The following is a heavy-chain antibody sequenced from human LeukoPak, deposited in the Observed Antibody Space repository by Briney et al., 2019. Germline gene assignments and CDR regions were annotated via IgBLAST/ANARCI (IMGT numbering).Heavy chain of an antibody. CDR3: ARDRPTGASRVFVVQ. V-gene: IGHV3-21*01. CDR2: MSSGSRYL. D-gene: IGHD3-3*01. Sequence: GGSLRPSCTASGFTFSSYAMTWVRQAPGKGLEWVSSMSSGSRYLYYADSVRGRFTISRDNAKNSLYLVMNSLRAEDTAIYYCARDRPTGASRVFVVQWGQGSMLTVCS. CDR1: GFTFSSYA. J-gene: IGHJ4*02.